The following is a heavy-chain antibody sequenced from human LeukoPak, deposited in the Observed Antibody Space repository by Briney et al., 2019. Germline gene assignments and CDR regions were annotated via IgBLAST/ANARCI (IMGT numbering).Heavy chain of an antibody. CDR1: GYTSTGYY. CDR3: ARVRNGREGYFDY. Sequence: ASVKVSCKASGYTSTGYYMHWVRQGPGQGLEWMGWINPNSGGTNYAQKFQGRVTMTRDTSISTAYMELSRLRSDDTAVYYCARVRNGREGYFDYWGQGTLVTVSS. J-gene: IGHJ4*02. D-gene: IGHD1-14*01. V-gene: IGHV1-2*02. CDR2: INPNSGGT.